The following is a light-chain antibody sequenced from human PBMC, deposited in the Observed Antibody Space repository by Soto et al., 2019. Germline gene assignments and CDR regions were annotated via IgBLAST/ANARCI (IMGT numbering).Light chain of an antibody. CDR1: QAVSTY. J-gene: IGKJ1*01. CDR3: QQRLLWPQS. V-gene: IGKV3-11*01. CDR2: DAS. Sequence: VVLTQSPATLSLSPGERATLSCRASQAVSTYVAWYQHKPGQAPRLFIYDASNRAPGVPFRFSGSGSGTDFTLTVSSLEPEDFAVYYCQQRLLWPQSFGQGTKVEI.